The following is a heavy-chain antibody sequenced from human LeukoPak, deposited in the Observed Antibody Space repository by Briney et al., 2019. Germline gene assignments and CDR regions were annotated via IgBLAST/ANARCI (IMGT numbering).Heavy chain of an antibody. Sequence: GGSLRLSCAASGFTFRSYDMNWVRQAPGKGLECISYIGSRGSATYYADSVKGRFTISRDNAKNSLYLQLNSLRAEDTAVYYCARVGLSYYFDYWGQGTQVTVSA. CDR2: IGSRGSAT. D-gene: IGHD3-16*02. CDR1: GFTFRSYD. CDR3: ARVGLSYYFDY. V-gene: IGHV3-48*03. J-gene: IGHJ4*02.